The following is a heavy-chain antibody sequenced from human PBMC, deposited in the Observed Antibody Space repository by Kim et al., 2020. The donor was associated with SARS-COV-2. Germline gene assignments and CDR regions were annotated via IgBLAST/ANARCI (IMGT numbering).Heavy chain of an antibody. Sequence: SETLSLTCAVYGGSLSGYCWSWIRQPPGKGLEWIGEINHSGSTNYYPSLKSRVIISVDTSKNQLSLKLSSVTAADTAVYYCARGWATVTPGYYYYYYGMDGWGQGTTVAVS. CDR3: ARGWATVTPGYYYYYYGMDG. CDR1: GGSLSGYC. J-gene: IGHJ6*02. CDR2: INHSGST. V-gene: IGHV4-34*01. D-gene: IGHD4-17*01.